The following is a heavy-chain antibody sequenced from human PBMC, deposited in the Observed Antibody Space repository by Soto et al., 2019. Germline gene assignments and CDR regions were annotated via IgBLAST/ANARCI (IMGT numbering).Heavy chain of an antibody. CDR3: TRDRQNYASYDY. D-gene: IGHD1-7*01. V-gene: IGHV1-18*01. Sequence: QVQLVQSGAEVKKPGASVKVPCKASGYTFTNYGISWVRQAPGKGLEWMGWINSYNGITNNAQNFQGRVTMPTDTSTNTPYTELRSLRSDDTAGYYCTRDRQNYASYDYWGQRTLVTVSS. CDR2: INSYNGIT. J-gene: IGHJ4*02. CDR1: GYTFTNYG.